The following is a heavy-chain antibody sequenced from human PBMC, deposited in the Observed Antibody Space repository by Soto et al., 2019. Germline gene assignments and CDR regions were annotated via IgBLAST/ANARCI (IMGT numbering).Heavy chain of an antibody. V-gene: IGHV5-10-1*01. CDR2: IDPSDSYT. J-gene: IGHJ4*02. CDR1: GYSLTSYW. Sequence: PGESLKISCKGSGYSLTSYWTSWVRKMPGKGLEWMGRIDPSDSYTNYSPSFQGHVTISADKSISTAYLQWSSLKASDTAMYYCARTTYYDFWSGYLYVYWGQGTLVTVSS. D-gene: IGHD3-3*01. CDR3: ARTTYYDFWSGYLYVY.